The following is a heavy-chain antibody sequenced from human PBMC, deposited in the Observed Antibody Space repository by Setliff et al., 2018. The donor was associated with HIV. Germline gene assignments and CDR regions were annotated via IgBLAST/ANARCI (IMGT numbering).Heavy chain of an antibody. D-gene: IGHD2-8*01. Sequence: PSETLSLTCTVSGGYISGHYWSWIRQPPGRGLEWIGYIYSSGSTNFNPPLQSRVTISVDTSKNQFSLKLSSVTAADTAVYYCARHSGVASPNWFDPWGQGTLLTVFS. V-gene: IGHV4-4*09. J-gene: IGHJ5*02. CDR3: ARHSGVASPNWFDP. CDR2: IYSSGST. CDR1: GGYISGHY.